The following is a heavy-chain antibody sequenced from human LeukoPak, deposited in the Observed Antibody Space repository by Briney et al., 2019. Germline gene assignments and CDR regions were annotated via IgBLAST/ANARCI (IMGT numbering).Heavy chain of an antibody. V-gene: IGHV3-21*01. CDR1: GFTFSSYS. Sequence: GGSLRLSCAASGFTFSSYSMNWVRQAPGKGLEWVSSISSSSSYIYYADSVKGRFTISRDNAKNSLYLQMNSLSAEDTAVYYCARDRMNAYDYWGQGTLVTVSS. CDR3: ARDRMNAYDY. J-gene: IGHJ4*02. D-gene: IGHD3-16*01. CDR2: ISSSSSYI.